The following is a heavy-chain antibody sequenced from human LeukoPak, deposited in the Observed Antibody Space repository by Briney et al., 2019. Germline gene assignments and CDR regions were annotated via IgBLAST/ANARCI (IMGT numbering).Heavy chain of an antibody. CDR3: AKDTVNSGSSY. V-gene: IGHV3-23*01. J-gene: IGHJ4*02. D-gene: IGHD6-19*01. CDR1: GGSISSSSYY. Sequence: ETLSLTCTVSGGSISSSSYYWGWIRQAPGKGLEWVSGISGSGRSTFYADSVKGRFTISRDNSKNTLYLQMNSLRAADTAVYYCAKDTVNSGSSYWGQGTLVTVSS. CDR2: ISGSGRST.